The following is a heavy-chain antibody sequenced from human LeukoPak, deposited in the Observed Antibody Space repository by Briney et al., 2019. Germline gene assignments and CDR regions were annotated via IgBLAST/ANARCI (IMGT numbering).Heavy chain of an antibody. Sequence: SETLSLTCTVSGVSISGKYWSWIRQTPGKGLEWVGYIYYSGTTKYNPSLKSRVTISVDTSKNQFSLKVRSVTTADTAVYYCARAVQLERPPPLIDYYYMDVWGKGTTVTVSS. J-gene: IGHJ6*03. CDR3: ARAVQLERPPPLIDYYYMDV. V-gene: IGHV4-59*01. CDR2: IYYSGTT. CDR1: GVSISGKY. D-gene: IGHD1-1*01.